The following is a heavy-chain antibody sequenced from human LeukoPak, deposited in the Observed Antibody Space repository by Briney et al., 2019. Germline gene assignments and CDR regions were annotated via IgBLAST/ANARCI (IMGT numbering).Heavy chain of an antibody. D-gene: IGHD6-13*01. CDR3: TLGSLYSSSWYGDY. Sequence: PGGSLRLSCAASGFSFDTYAMTWVRQAPGKGLEWVSAISGDGGSTYYAVSVKGRFTISRGNSKNTLYLQMNGLRAEDTAVYYCTLGSLYSSSWYGDYWGQGTLVTVSS. V-gene: IGHV3-23*01. J-gene: IGHJ4*02. CDR1: GFSFDTYA. CDR2: ISGDGGST.